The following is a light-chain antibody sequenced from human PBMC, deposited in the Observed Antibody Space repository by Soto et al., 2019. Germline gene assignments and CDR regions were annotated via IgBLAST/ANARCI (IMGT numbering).Light chain of an antibody. CDR3: QQYNSYWT. V-gene: IGKV1-5*01. CDR2: DAS. Sequence: GDRVTITCRASQSISTHLAWYQQKPGTAPEILIYDASTLEIGVPSRFSGSGSGTEFTLTISSLQPDDFATDYCQQYNSYWTFGPGTKVEIK. CDR1: QSISTH. J-gene: IGKJ1*01.